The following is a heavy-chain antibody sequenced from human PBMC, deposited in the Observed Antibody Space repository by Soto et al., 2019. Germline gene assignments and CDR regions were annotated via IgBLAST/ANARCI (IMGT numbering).Heavy chain of an antibody. D-gene: IGHD2-15*01. CDR1: GFSVSTNY. CDR2: IQSGGST. V-gene: IGHV3-66*01. J-gene: IGHJ6*02. Sequence: GGSLRLSCAASGFSVSTNYMSWVRRAPGKGLEWLSLIQSGGSTYYADSVKGRFTISRDNSKNQFSLQLNSVTPEDTAVYYCARAQGVVAAPPTYYYYGMEVWGQGTTVTVSS. CDR3: ARAQGVVAAPPTYYYYGMEV.